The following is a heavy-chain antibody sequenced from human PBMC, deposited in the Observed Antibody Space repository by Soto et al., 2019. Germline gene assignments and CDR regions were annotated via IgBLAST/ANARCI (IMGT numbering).Heavy chain of an antibody. CDR3: ARESYSGGVWSFDL. V-gene: IGHV4-4*07. Sequence: QVHLQESGPGLVKPSETLSLTCTVSGGSITNHYWSWIRQPAGKELEWIGRAYSTGSTNYKPSLRSRVTMSLDTSKMQFSLQLTSVTAAETALYYCARESYSGGVWSFDLWGRGTLVTVSS. J-gene: IGHJ2*01. CDR2: AYSTGST. D-gene: IGHD6-19*01. CDR1: GGSITNHY.